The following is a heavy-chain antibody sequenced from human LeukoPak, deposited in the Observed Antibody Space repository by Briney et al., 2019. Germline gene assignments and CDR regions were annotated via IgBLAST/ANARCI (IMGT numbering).Heavy chain of an antibody. J-gene: IGHJ4*02. CDR2: INPNSGGT. CDR1: GYTFTGHL. Sequence: VASVKVSFKGSGYTFTGHLIHWVRQAPGQGLEWMGRINPNSGGTNYAQKFQGRVTMTRDTSISTAYMELSRLRSDDTAVYYCARWYFIGGDYWGQGTLVTVSS. D-gene: IGHD3-3*01. CDR3: ARWYFIGGDY. V-gene: IGHV1-2*06.